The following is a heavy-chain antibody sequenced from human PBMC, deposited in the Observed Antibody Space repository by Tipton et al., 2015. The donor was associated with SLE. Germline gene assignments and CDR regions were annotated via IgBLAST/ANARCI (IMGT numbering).Heavy chain of an antibody. Sequence: TLSLTCTVSGGSISSSSYFWGWIRQPAGKGLEWIGRIYSSGSANFNPSLESRVTMSVDMSKNQFSLKLISVTAADTAIYYCAREVKGVAVAGDWGQGTLVTVSS. D-gene: IGHD6-19*01. CDR1: GGSISSSSYF. CDR2: IYSSGSA. J-gene: IGHJ4*02. CDR3: AREVKGVAVAGD. V-gene: IGHV4-61*02.